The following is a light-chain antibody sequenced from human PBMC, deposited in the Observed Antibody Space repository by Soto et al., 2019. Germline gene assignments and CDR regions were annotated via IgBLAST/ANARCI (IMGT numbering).Light chain of an antibody. CDR1: ISDVGGYNY. V-gene: IGLV2-14*01. J-gene: IGLJ1*01. CDR2: EVS. CDR3: SSYTSGSTLYV. Sequence: QSVLSQPPSACGSPGQSFTISCTGSISDVGGYNYVSWYQQHPGKAPKLMIYEVSNRPSGVSTRFYGSKSGNKASLTISGLQAGDEADYYCSSYTSGSTLYVFGTGTKVTVL.